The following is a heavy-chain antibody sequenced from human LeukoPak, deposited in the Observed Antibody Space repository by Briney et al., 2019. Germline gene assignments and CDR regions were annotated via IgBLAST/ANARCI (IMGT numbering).Heavy chain of an antibody. D-gene: IGHD3-3*01. Sequence: GESLKISCKGSGYSFTSYWIGWVRQMPGKGLGWMGIIYPGDSDTRYSPSFQGQVTISADKSISTAYLQWSSLKASDTAMYYCARGTNYYDFWSGYYQNDYWGQGTLVTVSS. CDR1: GYSFTSYW. CDR2: IYPGDSDT. CDR3: ARGTNYYDFWSGYYQNDY. V-gene: IGHV5-51*01. J-gene: IGHJ4*02.